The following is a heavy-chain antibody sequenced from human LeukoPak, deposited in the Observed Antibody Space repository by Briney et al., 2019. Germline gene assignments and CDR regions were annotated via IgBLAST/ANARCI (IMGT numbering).Heavy chain of an antibody. V-gene: IGHV3-48*04. CDR2: ISSSSSTI. D-gene: IGHD3-3*01. J-gene: IGHJ4*02. Sequence: GGSLRLPCAASGFTFSSYSMNWVRQAPGKGLEWVSYISSSSSTIYYADSVKGRFTISRDNAKNSLYLQMNSLRAEDTAVYYCARVNYDFWSGPDYWGQGTLVTVSS. CDR3: ARVNYDFWSGPDY. CDR1: GFTFSSYS.